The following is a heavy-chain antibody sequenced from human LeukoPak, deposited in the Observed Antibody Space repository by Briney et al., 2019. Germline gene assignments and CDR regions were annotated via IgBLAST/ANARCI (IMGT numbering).Heavy chain of an antibody. CDR2: ISNNGGYT. D-gene: IGHD2-15*01. J-gene: IGHJ4*02. V-gene: IGHV3-23*01. CDR3: VKQLGYCSDGSCYIPY. CDR1: GFTFSSSA. Sequence: GGSLRLSCAASGFTFSSSAMSWVRQAPGKGLEWVSAISNNGGYTYYADSVQGRFTISRDNSKSTLCLQMNSLRAEDTAVYYCVKQLGYCSDGSCYIPYWGQGTLVTVSS.